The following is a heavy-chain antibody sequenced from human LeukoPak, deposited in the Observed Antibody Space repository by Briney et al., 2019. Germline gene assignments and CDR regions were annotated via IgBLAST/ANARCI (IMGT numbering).Heavy chain of an antibody. CDR1: GGTFSSYV. CDR2: IIPIFGIA. D-gene: IGHD1-26*01. Sequence: SVKVSCKASGGTFSSYVISWVRQAPGQGLEWMGRIIPIFGIANYAQKFQGRVTITADKSTSTAYMELSSLRSEDTAVYYCARDFRGELPDYWGQGTLVTVSS. CDR3: ARDFRGELPDY. V-gene: IGHV1-69*04. J-gene: IGHJ4*02.